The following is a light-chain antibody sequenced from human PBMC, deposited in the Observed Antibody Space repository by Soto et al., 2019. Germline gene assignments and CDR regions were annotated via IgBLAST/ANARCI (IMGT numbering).Light chain of an antibody. Sequence: QSVLTQPRSVSGSPGQSVTISCTGTTSDVGGYNFVSWYQQHPGNAPKLMIYDVTKRPSGIPDRFSGSKSGNTASLTISGLQAEDEADYYCCSYAGTYTDVFGTGTKLTVL. CDR3: CSYAGTYTDV. J-gene: IGLJ1*01. V-gene: IGLV2-11*01. CDR2: DVT. CDR1: TSDVGGYNF.